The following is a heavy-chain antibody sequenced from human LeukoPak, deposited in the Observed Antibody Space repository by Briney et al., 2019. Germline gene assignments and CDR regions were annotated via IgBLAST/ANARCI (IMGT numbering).Heavy chain of an antibody. CDR3: ARYGSITMVRGVIASFDY. D-gene: IGHD3-10*01. V-gene: IGHV4-34*01. J-gene: IGHJ4*02. Sequence: PSETLSLTCAVYGGSFSGYYWSWIRQPPGKGLEWIGEINHSGSTNYNPSLKSRVTISVDTSKNQFSLKLSSVTAADTAVYYCARYGSITMVRGVIASFDYWGQGTLVTVSS. CDR2: INHSGST. CDR1: GGSFSGYY.